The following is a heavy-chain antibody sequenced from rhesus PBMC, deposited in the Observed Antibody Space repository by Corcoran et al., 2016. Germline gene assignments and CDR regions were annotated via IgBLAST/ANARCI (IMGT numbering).Heavy chain of an antibody. CDR3: ARDIAAAGIDY. V-gene: IGHV4-106*01. CDR1: GGSISGYYL. CDR2: IYGGSGST. Sequence: QVQLQESGPGVVKPSETLSLTCAVSGGSISGYYLRSWIRQPPGKGLEWIGYIYGGSGSTSYKPSLKSRVIISIDTSKNQFSLKLSSVTAADTAVYYCARDIAAAGIDYWGQGVLVTVSS. D-gene: IGHD6-25*01. J-gene: IGHJ4*01.